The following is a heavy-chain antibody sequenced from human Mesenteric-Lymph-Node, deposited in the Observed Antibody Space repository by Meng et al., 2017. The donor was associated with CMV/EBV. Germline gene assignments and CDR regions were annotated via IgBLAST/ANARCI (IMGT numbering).Heavy chain of an antibody. CDR1: GGSMSSSGYY. CDR2: IYYSGST. V-gene: IGHV4-39*07. Sequence: GSLRLSCTVSGGSMSSSGYYWGWIRQSPGKGLEWLGSIYYSGSTNYNPSLKSRVTISVDTSKNQFSLKLSSVTAADTAVYYCARDRGSGSYSYYFDYWGQGTLVTVSS. J-gene: IGHJ4*02. D-gene: IGHD1-26*01. CDR3: ARDRGSGSYSYYFDY.